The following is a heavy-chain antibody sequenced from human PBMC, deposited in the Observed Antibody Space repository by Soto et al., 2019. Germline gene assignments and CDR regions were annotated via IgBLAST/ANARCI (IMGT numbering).Heavy chain of an antibody. CDR2: IYYSGST. D-gene: IGHD3-10*01. Sequence: SETLSLTCTVSGGSISSYYWSWIRQPPGKGLEWIGYIYYSGSTNYNPSLKSRVTISVDTSKNQFSLKLSSVTAADTAVYYCARRLPAKNYGSGSSYMDVWGKGTTVTVSS. CDR1: GGSISSYY. J-gene: IGHJ6*03. CDR3: ARRLPAKNYGSGSSYMDV. V-gene: IGHV4-59*08.